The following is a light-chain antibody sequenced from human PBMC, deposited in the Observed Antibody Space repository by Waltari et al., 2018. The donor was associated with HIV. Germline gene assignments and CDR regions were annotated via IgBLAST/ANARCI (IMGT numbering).Light chain of an antibody. V-gene: IGLV2-14*01. J-gene: IGLJ2*01. CDR1: SSDVVGYNY. CDR3: SSYTSSNTVV. Sequence: QSALTQPAPVSGSPGQSIPISCTGTSSDVVGYNYVSWYQQHPGKAPKVMFYEVTSRPSGVPNGCTGSKSGNTASLTISGLQAEDEADYYCSSYTSSNTVVFGGGTKLTVL. CDR2: EVT.